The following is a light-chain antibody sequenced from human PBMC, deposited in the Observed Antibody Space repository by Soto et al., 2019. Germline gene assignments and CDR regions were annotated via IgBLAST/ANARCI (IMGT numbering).Light chain of an antibody. CDR1: LSDVGGYNC. CDR2: DVT. CDR3: CSYGGGKTPLV. V-gene: IGLV2-11*01. J-gene: IGLJ2*01. Sequence: QSALTQPRSVSGSPGQSVAVSCTGSLSDVGGYNCVSWYQQLPGTAPRLILYDVTKRPSGVPGRFSGSKSGITASLTISGLQAEDEADYYCCSYGGGKTPLVFGGGTKLTVL.